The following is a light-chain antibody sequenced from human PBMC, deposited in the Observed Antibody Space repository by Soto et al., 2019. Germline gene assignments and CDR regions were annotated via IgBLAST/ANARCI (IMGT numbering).Light chain of an antibody. Sequence: DIQMTPSSPTLPASVGDRVTITCRASQSISNWLAGYQQKPGTAPKVLIYHASNLQGGGPSRFTGSTSGTEFSQSMSSLQPADFEPYYCKQYNSYSFGQGPKVDI. CDR1: QSISNW. CDR2: HAS. CDR3: KQYNSYS. V-gene: IGKV1-5*01. J-gene: IGKJ1*01.